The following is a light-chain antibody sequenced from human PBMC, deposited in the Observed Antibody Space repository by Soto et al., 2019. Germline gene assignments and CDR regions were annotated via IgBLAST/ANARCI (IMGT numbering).Light chain of an antibody. CDR3: SSYTSSSPYV. CDR2: DVS. V-gene: IGLV2-14*01. Sequence: ALTQPASVSGSPGQSITISCTGTSSDVGGYNYISWYQQHPGKAPKLMIYDVSNRPSGVSNRFSGSKSGNTASLTISGLQAEDEADYYCSSYTSSSPYVFGTGTKVTVL. J-gene: IGLJ1*01. CDR1: SSDVGGYNY.